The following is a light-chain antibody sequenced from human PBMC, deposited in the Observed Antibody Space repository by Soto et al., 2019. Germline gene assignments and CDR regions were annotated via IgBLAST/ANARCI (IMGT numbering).Light chain of an antibody. V-gene: IGKV1-39*01. J-gene: IGKJ1*01. CDR3: HQSYSSPRT. Sequence: DIQMTQSPSSLSASVGERVTITCRASQNINNYLNWYQQKPGKAPKLMIYAASTLQRGVPSRFSGSGSVTDFSLNISSLQPEDLAPYYCHQSYSSPRTFGQGTRVEFK. CDR2: AAS. CDR1: QNINNY.